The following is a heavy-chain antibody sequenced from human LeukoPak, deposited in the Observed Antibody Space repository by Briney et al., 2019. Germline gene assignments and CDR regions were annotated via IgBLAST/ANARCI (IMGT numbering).Heavy chain of an antibody. CDR1: GFTFSSYG. D-gene: IGHD5-18*01. J-gene: IGHJ4*02. CDR3: ARDSPERGYSYGPLDNYFDY. Sequence: PGGSLRLSCAASGFTFSSYGMHWVRQAPGKGLERGAVISYDGSNKYYADSVRSRFTISRDNSKYKLYLQMNFLRAEDTAVYYCARDSPERGYSYGPLDNYFDYWGQGTLVTVSS. CDR2: ISYDGSNK. V-gene: IGHV3-30*03.